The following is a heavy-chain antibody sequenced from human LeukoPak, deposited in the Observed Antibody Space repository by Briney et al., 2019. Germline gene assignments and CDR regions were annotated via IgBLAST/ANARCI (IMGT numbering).Heavy chain of an antibody. V-gene: IGHV3-23*01. J-gene: IGHJ4*02. CDR2: ISGSGGST. D-gene: IGHD3-9*01. Sequence: PGGSLRLSCAASGFTFSSYAMSWVRQAPGKGLEWVSAISGSGGSTYYADSVKGRFTISRDNSKNTLYLQMNSLRAEDTAVYYCAKDYLSDYDILTGYPTGCDYWGQGTLVTVSS. CDR1: GFTFSSYA. CDR3: AKDYLSDYDILTGYPTGCDY.